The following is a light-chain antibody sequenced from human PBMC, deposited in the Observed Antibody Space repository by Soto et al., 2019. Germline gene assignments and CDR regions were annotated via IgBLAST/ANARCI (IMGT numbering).Light chain of an antibody. Sequence: IQLTQSPSSLSASVGDRVTITCRASQGISSHLAWYQQKPGKAPKLLIYAASTLQTGVPSRFSGRGSGTDFTLTINNLQREDFADYFCQQTYSNLWTFGQGTKVDIK. CDR2: AAS. CDR1: QGISSH. CDR3: QQTYSNLWT. V-gene: IGKV1-39*01. J-gene: IGKJ1*01.